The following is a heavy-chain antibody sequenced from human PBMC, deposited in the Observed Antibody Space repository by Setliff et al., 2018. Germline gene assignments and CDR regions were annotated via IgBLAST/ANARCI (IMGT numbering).Heavy chain of an antibody. V-gene: IGHV4-38-2*01. CDR2: VYHSGKT. Sequence: SETLSLTCAVSNYSLSSDYYWGWIRQSPVKGLEWIGNVYHSGKTYYNPSLKSRVTISVDTSKNHFSLMLTSVTAANTAMYFCARTLSGYLSYFDSWGQGTLVTVSS. CDR3: ARTLSGYLSYFDS. J-gene: IGHJ4*02. CDR1: NYSLSSDYY. D-gene: IGHD5-12*01.